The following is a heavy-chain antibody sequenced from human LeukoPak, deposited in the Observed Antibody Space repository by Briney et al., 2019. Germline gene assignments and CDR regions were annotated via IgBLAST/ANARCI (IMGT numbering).Heavy chain of an antibody. CDR2: IWYDGSNK. CDR1: GFTFSSYE. J-gene: IGHJ4*02. CDR3: AKDAYYYDSSGYYFWVGLDY. D-gene: IGHD3-22*01. V-gene: IGHV3-33*06. Sequence: PGGSLRLSCAASGFTFSSYEMNWVRQAPGKGLEWVAVIWYDGSNKYYADSVKGRFTISRDNSKNTLYLQMNSLRAEDTAVYYCAKDAYYYDSSGYYFWVGLDYWGQGTLVTVSS.